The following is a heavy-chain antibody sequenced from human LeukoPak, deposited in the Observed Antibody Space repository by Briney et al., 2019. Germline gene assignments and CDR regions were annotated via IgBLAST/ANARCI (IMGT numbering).Heavy chain of an antibody. CDR3: ARVGFDP. J-gene: IGHJ5*02. Sequence: SETLSLTCAVYGGSFSGYYWSWIRQLPGKGLEWIGEINHSGSTNYNPSLKSRVTISVDTSKNQFSLKLSSVTAADTAVYYCARVGFDPWGQGTLVTVSS. CDR2: INHSGST. V-gene: IGHV4-34*01. CDR1: GGSFSGYY.